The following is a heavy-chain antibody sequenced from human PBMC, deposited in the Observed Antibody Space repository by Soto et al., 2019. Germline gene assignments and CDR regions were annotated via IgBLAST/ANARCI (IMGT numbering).Heavy chain of an antibody. CDR1: GCTFGVHS. V-gene: IGHV3-7*03. Sequence: GGSLSLSCCVAGCTFGVHSMSCVRQRKGKGLEWVAKIPQDGVDGHYADSVKGRFTISRDNGKNSLYLQLNNLRAEDTAVYYCARDHLILPAHDFLYGSDVWGRGATVTVSS. CDR2: IPQDGVDG. CDR3: ARDHLILPAHDFLYGSDV. J-gene: IGHJ6*02. D-gene: IGHD2-21*02.